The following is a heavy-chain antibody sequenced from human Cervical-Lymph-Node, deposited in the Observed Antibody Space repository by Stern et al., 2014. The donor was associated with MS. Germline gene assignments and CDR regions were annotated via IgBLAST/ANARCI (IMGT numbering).Heavy chain of an antibody. CDR1: GYTFTSYG. CDR2: ISAYNGNT. CDR3: ARDRNLGYCSSTSCYTVDYYYYGMDV. V-gene: IGHV1-18*01. Sequence: QVQLVQSGAEVKKPGASVKVSCKASGYTFTSYGISWVRQAPGQGLEWMGWISAYNGNTNYAQKLQGRVTITTDTSTSTAYMELRSLRSDDTAVYYCARDRNLGYCSSTSCYTVDYYYYGMDVWGQGTTVTVSS. D-gene: IGHD2-2*02. J-gene: IGHJ6*02.